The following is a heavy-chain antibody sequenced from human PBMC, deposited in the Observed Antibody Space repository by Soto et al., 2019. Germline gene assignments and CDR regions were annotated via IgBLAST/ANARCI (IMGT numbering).Heavy chain of an antibody. J-gene: IGHJ4*02. D-gene: IGHD3-9*01. Sequence: GGSLRLSCAAFGFTLDKYTMGWIRQAPGKGLEWVAESFSSGGTQYADSVKGRFTISRDNSRNMVFLQMNGLRVEDTALYYCARDREPDGIWTFDSWGQGALVTVSS. CDR1: GFTLDKYT. CDR2: SFSSGGT. CDR3: ARDREPDGIWTFDS. V-gene: IGHV3-53*01.